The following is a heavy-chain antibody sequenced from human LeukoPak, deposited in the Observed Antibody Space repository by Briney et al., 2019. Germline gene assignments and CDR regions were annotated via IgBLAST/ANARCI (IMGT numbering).Heavy chain of an antibody. CDR3: ASHQAAGAYYYYMDV. CDR2: ISSSGSTI. D-gene: IGHD6-19*01. Sequence: PGGSLRLSCAASGFTFSDYYMSWIRQAPGKGLEWVSYISSSGSTIYYADSVKGRFTISRDNAKNSLYLQMNSLRAEDTAVYYCASHQAAGAYYYYMDVWGKGTTVTISS. CDR1: GFTFSDYY. J-gene: IGHJ6*03. V-gene: IGHV3-11*01.